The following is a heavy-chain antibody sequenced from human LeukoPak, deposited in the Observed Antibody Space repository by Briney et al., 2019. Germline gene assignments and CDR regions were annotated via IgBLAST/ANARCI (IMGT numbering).Heavy chain of an antibody. CDR2: MNPNSGNT. J-gene: IGHJ5*02. D-gene: IGHD6-13*01. V-gene: IGHV1-8*02. CDR1: GYTFTGYY. Sequence: ASVKVSCKASGYTFTGYYMHWVRQAPGQGLEWMGWMNPNSGNTSYAQKFQGRVTMTRNTSISTAYMELSSLRSEDTAVYYCARVAAAGAPWGQGTLVTVSS. CDR3: ARVAAAGAP.